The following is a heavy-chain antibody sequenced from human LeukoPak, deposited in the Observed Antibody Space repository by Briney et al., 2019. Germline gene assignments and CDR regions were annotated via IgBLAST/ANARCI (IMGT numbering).Heavy chain of an antibody. CDR3: ARVISYCSSTSCYHCDY. V-gene: IGHV4-30-4*01. J-gene: IGHJ4*02. CDR2: IYYSGST. D-gene: IGHD2-2*01. Sequence: SETLSLTCTVSGGSISSGDYYWSWIRQPPGKGLEWIGYIYYSGSTYYNPSLKSRVTISVDTSKNQFSLKLSSVTAADTAVYYCARVISYCSSTSCYHCDYWGQGTLVTVSS. CDR1: GGSISSGDYY.